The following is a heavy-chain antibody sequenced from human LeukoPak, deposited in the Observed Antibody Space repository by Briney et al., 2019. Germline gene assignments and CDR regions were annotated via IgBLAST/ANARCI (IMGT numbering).Heavy chain of an antibody. V-gene: IGHV3-48*02. Sequence: GGSLRLSCAASGFTFSSYSMNWVRQAPGKGLEWVSYISSSSSTIYYADSVKGRFTISRDNAKNSLYLQMNSLRDEDTAVYYCARGRLPYDYGDYGDAFDIWGQGTMVTVSS. CDR2: ISSSSSTI. J-gene: IGHJ3*02. D-gene: IGHD4-17*01. CDR3: ARGRLPYDYGDYGDAFDI. CDR1: GFTFSSYS.